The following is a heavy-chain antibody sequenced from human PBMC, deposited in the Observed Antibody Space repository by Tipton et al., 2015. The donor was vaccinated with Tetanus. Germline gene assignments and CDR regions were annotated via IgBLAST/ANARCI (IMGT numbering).Heavy chain of an antibody. J-gene: IGHJ5*02. D-gene: IGHD2-21*02. CDR2: IYYNGNM. Sequence: LSCTVSRGSINSGTFYWDWIRQPPGKGLEWIGNIYYNGNMLENPSLKGRVTLSLDKSKNQFSLNLTSVTAADTAVYYCARTADNWFDPWGQGILVTVSS. CDR1: RGSINSGTFY. V-gene: IGHV4-39*01. CDR3: ARTADNWFDP.